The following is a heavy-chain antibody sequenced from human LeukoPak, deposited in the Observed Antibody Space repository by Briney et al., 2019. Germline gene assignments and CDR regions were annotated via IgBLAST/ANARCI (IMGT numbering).Heavy chain of an antibody. Sequence: PGGSLRLSCAASGFTFSDYYMSWIRQAPGKGLEWVSYISSGSSYTKYADSVKGRFTISRDNAKNSLYLQMNSLRAEDTAVYYCARGRAGSFDYWGQGTLVTVSS. J-gene: IGHJ4*02. V-gene: IGHV3-11*05. CDR1: GFTFSDYY. D-gene: IGHD6-19*01. CDR3: ARGRAGSFDY. CDR2: ISSGSSYT.